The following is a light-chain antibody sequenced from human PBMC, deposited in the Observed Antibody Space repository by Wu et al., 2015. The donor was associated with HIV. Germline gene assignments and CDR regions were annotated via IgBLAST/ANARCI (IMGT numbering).Light chain of an antibody. CDR2: DAS. Sequence: EIVLTQSPATLPLSPGKRATLSCRASENIDRNLGWYQQKPGQAPRLLIYDASNRASGIPSRFSGSGSGTDFTLTISSLEAEDFAVYYCQQRGGWPATFGGGPRWRSN. J-gene: IGKJ4*01. CDR1: ENIDRN. CDR3: QQRGGWPAT. V-gene: IGKV3-11*01.